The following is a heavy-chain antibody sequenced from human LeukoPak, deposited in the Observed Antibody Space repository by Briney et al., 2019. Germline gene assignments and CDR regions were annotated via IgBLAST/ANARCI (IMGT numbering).Heavy chain of an antibody. J-gene: IGHJ4*02. CDR3: ARLRGNYFPDY. CDR2: IFYSGST. Sequence: TSETLSLTCTVSGGSMNNYYWTWIRQPPGKGLEWIAYIFYSGSTNYNPSLKSRVTISVDTSKNQFSLKLNSVTAADTAVYYCARLRGNYFPDYWGQGTLVTVSS. V-gene: IGHV4-59*01. D-gene: IGHD2/OR15-2a*01. CDR1: GGSMNNYY.